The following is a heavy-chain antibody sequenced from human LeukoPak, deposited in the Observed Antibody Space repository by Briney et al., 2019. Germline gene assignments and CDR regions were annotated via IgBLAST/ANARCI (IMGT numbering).Heavy chain of an antibody. CDR3: AKAASKRTDYGDYAFYYYMDV. Sequence: PGGSLRLSCAVSGLTFNNYDMSWVRQAPGKGLEWVSGISGRGASKYYADSVKGRFTISRDNSKNTLYLQMNSLRAEDTAVYYCAKAASKRTDYGDYAFYYYMDVWGKGTTVTISS. D-gene: IGHD4-17*01. V-gene: IGHV3-23*01. J-gene: IGHJ6*03. CDR2: ISGRGASK. CDR1: GLTFNNYD.